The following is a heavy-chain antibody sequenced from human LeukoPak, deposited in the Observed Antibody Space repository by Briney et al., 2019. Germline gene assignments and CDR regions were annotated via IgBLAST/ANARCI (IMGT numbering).Heavy chain of an antibody. V-gene: IGHV3-48*03. Sequence: GGSLRLSCAASGFSFSTYEMNWVRQAPGKGLEWISYISASGTLTHYADSVEGRFTISRDNAKNSLYLQMNSLRAEDTATYYCARDIRNYYDSGAYGWFDPWGQGTLVPVSS. J-gene: IGHJ5*02. CDR3: ARDIRNYYDSGAYGWFDP. D-gene: IGHD3-10*01. CDR1: GFSFSTYE. CDR2: ISASGTLT.